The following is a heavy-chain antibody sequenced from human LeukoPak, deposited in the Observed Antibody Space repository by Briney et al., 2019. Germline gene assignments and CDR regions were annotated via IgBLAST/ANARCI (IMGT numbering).Heavy chain of an antibody. D-gene: IGHD6-19*01. J-gene: IGHJ3*02. Sequence: ASVKVSCKASGYTFTSYGISWVRQAPGQGLEWMGWISAYNGNTNYAQKLQGRITMTRDTSISTAYMELSSLKSDDTAVYYCARPSTATRHWLAASDIWGQGTVVTVSS. V-gene: IGHV1-18*01. CDR3: ARPSTATRHWLAASDI. CDR1: GYTFTSYG. CDR2: ISAYNGNT.